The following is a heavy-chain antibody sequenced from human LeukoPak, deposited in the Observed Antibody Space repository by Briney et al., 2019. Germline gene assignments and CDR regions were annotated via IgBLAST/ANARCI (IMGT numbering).Heavy chain of an antibody. CDR2: IGYTGDIT. D-gene: IGHD4-23*01. CDR3: AKSPTVDAAFDI. CDR1: GFNFSSYA. Sequence: GSLRLSCAASGFNFSSYAMNWVRQAPGKGLEWVSGIGYTGDITFYADSVMGRFTVSRDSSKNTLFLHMNSLRAEDTALYYCAKSPTVDAAFDIWGQGTMVTVSS. V-gene: IGHV3-23*01. J-gene: IGHJ3*02.